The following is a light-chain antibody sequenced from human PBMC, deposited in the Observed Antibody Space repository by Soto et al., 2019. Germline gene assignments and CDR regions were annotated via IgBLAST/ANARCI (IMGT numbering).Light chain of an antibody. Sequence: QSALTQPASVSGSPGQSITISCTGTSSDVGGYNSVSWYQQLPGKVPKLIISEVSNRPSGVSPRFSGSKSGNTASLTISGLQADDEADYFCSSSTSSSTPFVFGTGTKLTVL. J-gene: IGLJ1*01. CDR1: SSDVGGYNS. CDR2: EVS. CDR3: SSSTSSSTPFV. V-gene: IGLV2-14*01.